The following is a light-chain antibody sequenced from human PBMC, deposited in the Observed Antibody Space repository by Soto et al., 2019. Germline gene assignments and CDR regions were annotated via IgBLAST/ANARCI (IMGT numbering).Light chain of an antibody. CDR1: QSVSSN. Sequence: EIVMTQSPATLSVSPGERATLSCRASQSVSSNLAWYQQKPGQAPRLLIYGASTMATGIPARFSGSGSGTEFTLTISSLQSEDFAVYYCQQYNNWHPEITFGHGTRLEIK. CDR2: GAS. CDR3: QQYNNWHPEIT. V-gene: IGKV3-15*01. J-gene: IGKJ5*01.